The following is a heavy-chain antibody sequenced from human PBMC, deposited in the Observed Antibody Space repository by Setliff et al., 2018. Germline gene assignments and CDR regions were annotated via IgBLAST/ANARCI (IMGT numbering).Heavy chain of an antibody. CDR3: ARDRPMVVVADNLALFDY. CDR1: GYTFIGYY. CDR2: ISAYNGFI. D-gene: IGHD2-15*01. Sequence: ASVKVSCKASGYTFIGYYMYWVRQAPGQGLEWMGWISAYNGFIIYAQMFQGRVIMTTDTSTSTAYMELRSLRSDDTAVYYCARDRPMVVVADNLALFDYWGQGTLVTVSS. J-gene: IGHJ4*02. V-gene: IGHV1-18*04.